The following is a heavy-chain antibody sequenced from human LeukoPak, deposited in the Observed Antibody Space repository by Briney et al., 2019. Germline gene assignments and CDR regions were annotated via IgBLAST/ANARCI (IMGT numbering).Heavy chain of an antibody. CDR2: INQNGGQS. CDR1: GFSFSNYW. CDR3: VKNSGWYCLDY. D-gene: IGHD6-13*01. V-gene: IGHV3-7*03. Sequence: GGSLRLSCEASGFSFSNYWMTWARQAPGKGLEWVADINQNGGQSYYVDSVKGRFTLSRDNAKNSLFLQLNSLRAEDTAVYYCVKNSGWYCLDYWGQGITVIVSS. J-gene: IGHJ4*02.